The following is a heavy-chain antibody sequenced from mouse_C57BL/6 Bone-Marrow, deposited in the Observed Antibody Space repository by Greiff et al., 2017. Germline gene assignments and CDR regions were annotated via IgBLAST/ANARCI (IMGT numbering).Heavy chain of an antibody. Sequence: EVQLVESGGGLVKPGGSLKLSCAASGFTFSDYGMHWVRQAPEKGLEWVAYISSGSSTIYYADTVKGRFTISRDNAKNTLFMQLTSLRSEDTAMYYCARKAYYGNYAWFAYWGQGTLVTVSA. J-gene: IGHJ3*01. CDR1: GFTFSDYG. D-gene: IGHD2-10*01. V-gene: IGHV5-17*01. CDR3: ARKAYYGNYAWFAY. CDR2: ISSGSSTI.